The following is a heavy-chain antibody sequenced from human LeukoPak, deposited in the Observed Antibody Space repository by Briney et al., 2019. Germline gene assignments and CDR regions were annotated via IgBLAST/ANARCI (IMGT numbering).Heavy chain of an antibody. CDR3: ARGRAAADPPPSYWYLDL. CDR2: ISSSSSYI. D-gene: IGHD6-13*01. V-gene: IGHV3-21*01. CDR1: GFTFSSYS. J-gene: IGHJ2*01. Sequence: GGSLRLSCAASGFTFSSYSMNWVRQAPGKGLEWVSSISSSSSYIYYADSVKGRFTISRDNAKNSLYLQMNSLRAEDTAVYYCARGRAAADPPPSYWYLDLWGRGTLVTVSS.